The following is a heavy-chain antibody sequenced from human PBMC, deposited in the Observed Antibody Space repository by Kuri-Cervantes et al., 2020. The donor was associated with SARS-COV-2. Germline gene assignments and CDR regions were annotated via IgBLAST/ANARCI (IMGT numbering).Heavy chain of an antibody. J-gene: IGHJ4*02. CDR3: ARGFPSGSHDY. D-gene: IGHD1-26*01. Sequence: SETLSLTCAVYGGSFSGYYWSWIRQPPGKGLEWIGEINHSGSTNYNPSLKSRVTISVDTSKNQFPLKLSSVTAADTAVYYCARGFPSGSHDYWGQGTLVTVSS. CDR2: INHSGST. V-gene: IGHV4-34*01. CDR1: GGSFSGYY.